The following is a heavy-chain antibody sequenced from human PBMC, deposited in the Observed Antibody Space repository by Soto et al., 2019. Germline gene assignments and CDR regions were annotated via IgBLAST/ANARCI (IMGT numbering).Heavy chain of an antibody. V-gene: IGHV4-30-4*01. D-gene: IGHD3-22*01. CDR1: GGSISSGDYY. Sequence: SETLSLTCTVSGGSISSGDYYWSWIRQPPGKGLEWIGYIYYSGSTYYNPSLKSRVTISVDTSKNQFSLKLSSVTAADTAVYYCARVEREYYYDSSGYSYFDYWGQGTLVTVSS. J-gene: IGHJ4*02. CDR3: ARVEREYYYDSSGYSYFDY. CDR2: IYYSGST.